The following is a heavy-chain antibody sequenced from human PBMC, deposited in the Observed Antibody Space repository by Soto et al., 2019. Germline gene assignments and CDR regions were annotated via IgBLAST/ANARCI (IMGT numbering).Heavy chain of an antibody. CDR2: INNGGGT. D-gene: IGHD6-19*01. Sequence: DSGKVCFKASQYPFTNYYLHLVRQAPGQRPEWMGWINNGGGTIYAQKFQGRLTMTRDTSITTAHMELSRLSSDDTAFYYCATSSDWSPLLDYWGQGTMVTGSS. CDR3: ATSSDWSPLLDY. CDR1: QYPFTNYY. J-gene: IGHJ4*02. V-gene: IGHV1-2*02.